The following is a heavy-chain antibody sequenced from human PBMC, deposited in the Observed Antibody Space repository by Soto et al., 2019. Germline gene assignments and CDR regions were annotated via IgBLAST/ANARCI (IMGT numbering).Heavy chain of an antibody. CDR2: INHSGST. D-gene: IGHD2-21*02. CDR3: ARVCGGDCHYGMDV. CDR1: GGSFSGYY. Sequence: SETLSLTCAVYGGSFSGYYWTWIRQPPGKGLEWIGEINHSGSTDYNPSLKSRVTISVDTSKNQFSLKLSSVTAADTAVYYCARVCGGDCHYGMDVWGQGTTVTVSS. V-gene: IGHV4-34*09. J-gene: IGHJ6*02.